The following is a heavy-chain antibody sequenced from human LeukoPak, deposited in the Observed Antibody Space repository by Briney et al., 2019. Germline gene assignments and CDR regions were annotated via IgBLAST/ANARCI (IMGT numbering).Heavy chain of an antibody. J-gene: IGHJ6*03. V-gene: IGHV1-18*01. D-gene: IGHD3-10*01. CDR3: QGITMVRGDTKRGYYYYMDV. Sequence: ASVKVSCKTSGYSENFYGITWVRQVAGQGLEWMGWISAQHGQTEYAPNSQDRVTMTTGTYTNTAYMELRSLRSDDTAVYYCQGITMVRGDTKRGYYYYMDVWGKGTTVTISS. CDR2: ISAQHGQT. CDR1: GYSENFYG.